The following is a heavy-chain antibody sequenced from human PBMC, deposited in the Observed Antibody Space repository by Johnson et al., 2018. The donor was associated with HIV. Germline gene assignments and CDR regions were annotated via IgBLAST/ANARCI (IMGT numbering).Heavy chain of an antibody. Sequence: VQVVESGGGVVRPGGSLRLSCAASGFTFDDYGMSWVRQAPGKGLGWVSAISGSGGSTYYADSVKGRFTISRDNSKNTLYMQMNSRRAEDTAVYYCAKGPTNAMVTAVDIWGQGTMVTVSS. V-gene: IGHV3-23*04. D-gene: IGHD5-18*01. CDR3: AKGPTNAMVTAVDI. CDR1: GFTFDDYG. CDR2: ISGSGGST. J-gene: IGHJ3*02.